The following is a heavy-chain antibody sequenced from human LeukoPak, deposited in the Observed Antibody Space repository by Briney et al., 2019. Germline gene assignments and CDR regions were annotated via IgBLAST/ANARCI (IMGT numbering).Heavy chain of an antibody. CDR3: ARDRVGATRG. D-gene: IGHD1-26*01. CDR2: ISSSSSYI. Sequence: GGSLRLSCAASGFTFSSYSMNWVRQAPGKGLDWVSSISSSSSYIYYADSVKGRFTISRDNAKNSLYLQMNSLRAEDTAVYYCARDRVGATRGWGQGTLVTVSS. V-gene: IGHV3-21*01. CDR1: GFTFSSYS. J-gene: IGHJ4*02.